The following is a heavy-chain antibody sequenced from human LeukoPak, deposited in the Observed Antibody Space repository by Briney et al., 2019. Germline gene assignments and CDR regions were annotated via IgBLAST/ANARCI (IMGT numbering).Heavy chain of an antibody. V-gene: IGHV3-7*03. J-gene: IGHJ4*02. CDR1: GFSFGSYW. Sequence: GGSLRPSCTASGFSFGSYWMNWVRQAPGKGLGWLANIKEDGSKIYYLDSVKGRFTISRDNAKNSLYLQMDSLRAADTAVYYCAKAHSISWPYAFDSWGQGTLVTVSS. CDR3: AKAHSISWPYAFDS. D-gene: IGHD6-13*01. CDR2: IKEDGSKI.